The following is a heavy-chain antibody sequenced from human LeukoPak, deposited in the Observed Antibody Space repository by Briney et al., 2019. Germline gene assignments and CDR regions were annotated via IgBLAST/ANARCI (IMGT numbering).Heavy chain of an antibody. CDR2: IYYSGST. CDR3: ARVGATLDY. J-gene: IGHJ4*02. CDR1: SDSIGSYY. D-gene: IGHD1-26*01. V-gene: IGHV4-59*01. Sequence: KPSETLSLTCTVSSDSIGSYYWSWIRQPPGKGLEWIGYIYYSGSTNYNPSLESRVTISIDTSKNQFSLKLSSVTAADTAVYYCARVGATLDYWGQGTLVTVSS.